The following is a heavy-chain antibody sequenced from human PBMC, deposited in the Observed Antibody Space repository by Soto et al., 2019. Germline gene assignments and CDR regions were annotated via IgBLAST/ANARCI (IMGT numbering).Heavy chain of an antibody. CDR2: MNPNSGNT. V-gene: IGHV1-8*01. CDR1: GYTFTSYD. Sequence: GASVKVSCKASGYTFTSYDINWVRQATGQGLEWMGWMNPNSGNTGYAQKFQGRVTMTRNTSISTAYMELSSLRSEDTAVYYCARGGNCGGDCDHYYYYMDVWGKGTTVTVSS. CDR3: ARGGNCGGDCDHYYYYMDV. D-gene: IGHD2-21*01. J-gene: IGHJ6*03.